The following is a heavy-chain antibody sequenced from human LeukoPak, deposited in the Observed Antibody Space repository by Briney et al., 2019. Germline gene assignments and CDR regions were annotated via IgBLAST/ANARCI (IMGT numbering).Heavy chain of an antibody. CDR2: INPNSGGT. CDR1: GYTFIGYY. V-gene: IGHV1-2*06. J-gene: IGHJ6*02. CDR3: ASDCSSTSCYWDYYYYGMDV. D-gene: IGHD2-2*01. Sequence: ASVKVSCKASGYTFIGYYMHWVRQAPGQGLEWMGRINPNSGGTNYAQKFQGRVTMTRDTSISTAYMELSRLRSDDTAVYYCASDCSSTSCYWDYYYYGMDVWGQGTTVTVSS.